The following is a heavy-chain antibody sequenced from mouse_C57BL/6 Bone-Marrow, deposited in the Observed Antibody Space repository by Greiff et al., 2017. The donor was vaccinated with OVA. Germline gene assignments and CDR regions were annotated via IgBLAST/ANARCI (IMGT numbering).Heavy chain of an antibody. Sequence: VKLVESGPGLVQPSQSLSITCTVSGFSLTSYGVHWVRQPPGKGLEWLGVIWSGGSTDYTAAFISRLSISKDNSKSQVFFNMNSLQADDTAIYYCAKSHYGSSLGWFAYWGQGTLVTVSA. CDR2: IWSGGST. V-gene: IGHV2-4*01. J-gene: IGHJ3*01. CDR3: AKSHYGSSLGWFAY. CDR1: GFSLTSYG. D-gene: IGHD1-1*01.